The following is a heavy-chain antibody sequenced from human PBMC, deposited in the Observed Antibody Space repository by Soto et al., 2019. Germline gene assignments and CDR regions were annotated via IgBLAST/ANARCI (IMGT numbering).Heavy chain of an antibody. Sequence: QVLLVQSGAEVKKPGSSVKVSCKASGGTFSSYTITWVRQAPGQGLEWMGGIVPILRTTSYARTFQGRVTITANESTSTSYMELSNMRYGDTAVYYCARPRFCSGGRCYNNLDYWGQGTLVSVAS. CDR1: GGTFSSYT. J-gene: IGHJ4*02. D-gene: IGHD2-15*01. CDR2: IVPILRTT. V-gene: IGHV1-69*16. CDR3: ARPRFCSGGRCYNNLDY.